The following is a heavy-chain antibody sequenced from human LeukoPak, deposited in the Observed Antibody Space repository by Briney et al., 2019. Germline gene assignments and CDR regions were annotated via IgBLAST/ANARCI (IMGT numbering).Heavy chain of an antibody. CDR1: GGSISSYY. J-gene: IGHJ4*02. CDR2: IYYSGST. Sequence: SETPSLTCTVSGGSISSYYWSWIRQPPGKGLEWIGYIYYSGSTNYNPSLKSRVTISVDRSKNQFSLKLSSVTAADTAVYYCASIPSYYFDYWGQGTLVTVSS. V-gene: IGHV4-59*12. CDR3: ASIPSYYFDY. D-gene: IGHD6-6*01.